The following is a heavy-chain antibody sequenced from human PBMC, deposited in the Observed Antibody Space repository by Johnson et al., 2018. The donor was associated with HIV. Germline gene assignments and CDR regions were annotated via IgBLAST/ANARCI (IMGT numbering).Heavy chain of an antibody. D-gene: IGHD3-22*01. CDR3: ARVSGYYYDSSGLKGAFDI. J-gene: IGHJ3*02. CDR2: IKQDGSEK. CDR1: GFTFSSYG. Sequence: VQLVESGGGVVQPGRSLRLSCVASGFTFSSYGMNWVRQAPGKGLEWVANIKQDGSEKYYVDSVKGRFTISRDNAKNSLYLQMNSLRAEDTAVYYCARVSGYYYDSSGLKGAFDIWGQGTMVTVSS. V-gene: IGHV3-7*01.